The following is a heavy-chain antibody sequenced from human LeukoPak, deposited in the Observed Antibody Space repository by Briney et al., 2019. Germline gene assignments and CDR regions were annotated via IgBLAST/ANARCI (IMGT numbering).Heavy chain of an antibody. Sequence: GGPLRLSCAASGFTFDDYAMHWVRQAPGKGLEWVSGVSKTGGSKGYADSVKGRFTISRDNAKNSLYLHMNTLRAEDTALYYCAKGKSDYYYYSGMDVWGQGTTVTVSS. V-gene: IGHV3-9*01. CDR1: GFTFDDYA. CDR2: VSKTGGSK. J-gene: IGHJ6*02. CDR3: AKGKSDYYYYSGMDV.